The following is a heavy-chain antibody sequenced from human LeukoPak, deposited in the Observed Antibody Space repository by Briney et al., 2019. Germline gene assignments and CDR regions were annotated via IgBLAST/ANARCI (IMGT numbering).Heavy chain of an antibody. V-gene: IGHV3-23*01. J-gene: IGHJ5*02. Sequence: GGSLRLSCAASGFTFSSYAMSWVRQAPGKGLEWVSAISGSGGSTYYADSVKGRFTISRDNSKNTLYLQMNSLRAEDTAVYYCAKERGTGIAAAAWFDPWGQGTLVTVSS. D-gene: IGHD6-13*01. CDR1: GFTFSSYA. CDR3: AKERGTGIAAAAWFDP. CDR2: ISGSGGST.